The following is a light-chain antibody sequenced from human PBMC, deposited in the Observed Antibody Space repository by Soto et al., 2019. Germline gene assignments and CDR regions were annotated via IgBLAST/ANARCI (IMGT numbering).Light chain of an antibody. CDR3: QKYNSAPRT. V-gene: IGKV1-27*01. J-gene: IGKJ1*01. CDR2: AAS. CDR1: QDISNY. Sequence: DIQMTQSPSSLSASVGDRVAITCRATQDISNYLAWYQHKPGEVPKLLIYAASTLHSGVPSRFSGSGSGTDFTLTISSLQPEDVATYYCQKYNSAPRTFGQGTKVDIK.